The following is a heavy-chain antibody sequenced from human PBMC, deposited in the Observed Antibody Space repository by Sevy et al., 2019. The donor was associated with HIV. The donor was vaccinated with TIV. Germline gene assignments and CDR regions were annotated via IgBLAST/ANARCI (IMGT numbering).Heavy chain of an antibody. CDR1: GFAFSGST. Sequence: GGSLRLSCAASGFAFSGSTVHCVRQASGKGLEWVGRIRSKAYNFATTYAASLKGRFIISRDDSKNTAYLQLNGLKTEDTAVYYCTGGAPYPVDVWGQGTTVTVSS. CDR3: TGGAPYPVDV. D-gene: IGHD3-10*01. J-gene: IGHJ6*02. CDR2: IRSKAYNFAT. V-gene: IGHV3-73*01.